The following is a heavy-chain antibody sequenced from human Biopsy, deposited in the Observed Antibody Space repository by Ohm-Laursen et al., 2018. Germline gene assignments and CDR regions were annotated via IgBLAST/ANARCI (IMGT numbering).Heavy chain of an antibody. CDR3: ARRIPDYGSGSYFDAFDI. CDR1: GGSVSSNVAY. Sequence: SQTLSLTCTVSGGSVSSNVAYWAWIRQPPGKGLESIGSIFYSGITYYNPSLQSRVTMSVDTSKNQFSLNLTSVTAADTAVYYCARRIPDYGSGSYFDAFDIWGRGTMVTVSS. CDR2: IFYSGIT. J-gene: IGHJ3*02. D-gene: IGHD3-10*01. V-gene: IGHV4-39*01.